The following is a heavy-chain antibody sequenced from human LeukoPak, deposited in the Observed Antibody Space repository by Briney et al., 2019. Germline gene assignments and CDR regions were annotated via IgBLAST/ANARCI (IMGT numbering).Heavy chain of an antibody. CDR3: AEEAGYSYGFDY. J-gene: IGHJ4*02. D-gene: IGHD5-18*01. V-gene: IGHV3-30*18. Sequence: GGSLRLSCAASGFTFSNYGIHWVRQAPGRGLEWVAVISYDGSNKYYADSVKGRCTISRDKSKNTVYLQMNSLRAEDTAVYYCAEEAGYSYGFDYWGQGTLVTVSS. CDR1: GFTFSNYG. CDR2: ISYDGSNK.